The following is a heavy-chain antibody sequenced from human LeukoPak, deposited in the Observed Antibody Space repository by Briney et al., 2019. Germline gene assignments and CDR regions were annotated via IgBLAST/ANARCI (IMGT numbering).Heavy chain of an antibody. D-gene: IGHD4-23*01. J-gene: IGHJ4*02. CDR2: MSGSGGST. Sequence: GGSLRLSCAASGFTFSSYWMHWVRQAPGKGLEWVSTMSGSGGSTYYVDSVKGRFTISRDNSKNTLYLQMNSLRAEDTAVYYCAKSDLNYGGNPDYWGQGTLVTVSS. CDR1: GFTFSSYW. CDR3: AKSDLNYGGNPDY. V-gene: IGHV3-23*01.